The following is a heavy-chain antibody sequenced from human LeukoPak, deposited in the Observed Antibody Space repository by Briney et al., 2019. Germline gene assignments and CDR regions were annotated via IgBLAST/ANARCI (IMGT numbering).Heavy chain of an antibody. J-gene: IGHJ5*02. CDR1: GFTFRSYS. CDR2: ISTSSSTI. V-gene: IGHV3-48*04. Sequence: GGSLRLSCAASGFTFRSYSMNWARQAPGKGLEWVSYISTSSSTIYYADSVKGRFTISRDNAKNSLYLQMNSLRAEDTAVYYCATDVYGDNSGRWFDPWGQGTLVTVSS. D-gene: IGHD4-23*01. CDR3: ATDVYGDNSGRWFDP.